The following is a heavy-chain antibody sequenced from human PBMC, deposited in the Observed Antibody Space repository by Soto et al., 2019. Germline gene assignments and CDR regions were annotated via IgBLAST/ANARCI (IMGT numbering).Heavy chain of an antibody. J-gene: IGHJ6*03. D-gene: IGHD1-20*01. V-gene: IGHV1-69*02. CDR2: IIPILGIA. Sequence: QVQLVQSGAEVKKPGSSVKVSCKASGGTFSSYTISWVRQAPGQGLEWMGRIIPILGIANYAQKFQGRVTITADKSTSTAYMELSSLRSEDTAVYYCARVPYNWNDGGCYYYMDVWGKGTTVTVSS. CDR1: GGTFSSYT. CDR3: ARVPYNWNDGGCYYYMDV.